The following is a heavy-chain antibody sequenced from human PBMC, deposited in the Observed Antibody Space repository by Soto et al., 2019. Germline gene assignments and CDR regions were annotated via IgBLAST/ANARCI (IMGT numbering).Heavy chain of an antibody. D-gene: IGHD6-19*01. Sequence: SEPLSPTCTFSGGSISGHYWIWIRQPPGEGMEWIGYIIYSGSTTYNNNPSLKSRVSITVDTSKNKFYLRLSSVTAADTAVYYCARVDSSGWSPDYWGQGTLVTVSS. CDR1: GGSISGHY. CDR2: IIYSGSTTY. CDR3: ARVDSSGWSPDY. V-gene: IGHV4-59*11. J-gene: IGHJ4*02.